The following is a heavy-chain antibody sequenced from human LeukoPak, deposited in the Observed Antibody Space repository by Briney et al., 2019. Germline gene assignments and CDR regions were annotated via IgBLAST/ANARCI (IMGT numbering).Heavy chain of an antibody. V-gene: IGHV4-34*01. CDR2: INHGGRT. J-gene: IGHJ6*03. CDR3: ARGLELRYYYYYMDV. CDR1: SGSLSGHF. D-gene: IGHD1-7*01. Sequence: SETLSLTCAVYSGSLSGHFWSWIRQPPGKGLEWIGEINHGGRTNYNPSLESRVSVSVDTSKNQFSLILNSVTAADTAVYYCARGLELRYYYYYMDVWGKGTTVTVSS.